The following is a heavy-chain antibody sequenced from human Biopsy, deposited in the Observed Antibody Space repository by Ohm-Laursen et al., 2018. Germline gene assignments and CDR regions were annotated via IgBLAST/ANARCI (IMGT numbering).Heavy chain of an antibody. CDR2: ITSSGAST. D-gene: IGHD3-9*01. V-gene: IGHV3-23*01. CDR1: GFTFSTYA. Sequence: SLRLSCSASGFTFSTYAMSWVRQAPGKGLEWVSSITSSGASTDFADSVKGRFTISRDNSKNTLYLQMNSLRAEDTAVYYCAKGSPTILSSFDYWGQGTLVTVSS. CDR3: AKGSPTILSSFDY. J-gene: IGHJ4*02.